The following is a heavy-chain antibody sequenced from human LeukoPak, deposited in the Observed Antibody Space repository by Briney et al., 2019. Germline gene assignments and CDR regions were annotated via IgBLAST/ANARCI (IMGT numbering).Heavy chain of an antibody. CDR2: IYSGGVT. J-gene: IGHJ2*01. Sequence: PGGSLRLSCAASGFTVSSNYMSWVRRAPGKGLEWVSLIYSGGVTYYADSVKGRFTISRDNSKNTLYLQINSLRAEDTAVYDCARAGGGDKQQLVWYFDLWGRGTLVTVSS. D-gene: IGHD6-13*01. V-gene: IGHV3-53*01. CDR1: GFTVSSNY. CDR3: ARAGGGDKQQLVWYFDL.